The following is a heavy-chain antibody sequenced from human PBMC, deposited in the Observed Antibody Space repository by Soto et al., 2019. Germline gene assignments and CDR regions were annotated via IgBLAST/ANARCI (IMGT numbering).Heavy chain of an antibody. D-gene: IGHD2-2*01. CDR2: IIPIFGTA. CDR3: ARRGCISTSCPPLDY. J-gene: IGHJ4*02. Sequence: QVQLVQSGAEVKKPGSSVKVSCKASGGTFSSYAISWVRQAPGQGLEWMGGIIPIFGTANYAQKFQGRVTIXVDXAXNTAYMELSRLRSEDTAVYYCARRGCISTSCPPLDYWGQGTLVTVSS. V-gene: IGHV1-69*12. CDR1: GGTFSSYA.